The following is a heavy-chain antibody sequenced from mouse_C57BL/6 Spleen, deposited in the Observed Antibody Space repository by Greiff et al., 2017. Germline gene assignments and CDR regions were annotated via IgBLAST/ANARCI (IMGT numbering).Heavy chain of an antibody. Sequence: EVKLVESGEGLVKPGGSLKLSCAASGFTFSSYAMSWVRQTPEKRLEWGAYISSGGDYIYYADTVKGRFTISRDNARNTLYLQMSSLKSEDTAMYYCTRAGYGSSLWYFDVWGTGTTVTVSS. J-gene: IGHJ1*03. CDR1: GFTFSSYA. V-gene: IGHV5-9-1*02. CDR3: TRAGYGSSLWYFDV. D-gene: IGHD1-1*01. CDR2: ISSGGDYI.